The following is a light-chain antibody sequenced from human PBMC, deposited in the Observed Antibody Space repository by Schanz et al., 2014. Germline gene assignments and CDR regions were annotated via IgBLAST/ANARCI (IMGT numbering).Light chain of an antibody. Sequence: DIQMTQSPSTLSASVTDRVTITCRASQSISSWLAWYQQKPGKAPKLLIYAASTLQSGVPSRFSGSGSGTDFTLTISSLQPDDFTTYYCQQYNSYSATFGQGTKVEIK. V-gene: IGKV1-5*01. CDR2: AAS. J-gene: IGKJ1*01. CDR3: QQYNSYSAT. CDR1: QSISSW.